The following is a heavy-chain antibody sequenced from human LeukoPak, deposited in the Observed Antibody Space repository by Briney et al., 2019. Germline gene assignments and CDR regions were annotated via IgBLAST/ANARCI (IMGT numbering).Heavy chain of an antibody. Sequence: PSETLSLTCAVYGGSFSGYYWSWIRQPPGKGLEWIGEINHSGSTNYNPSLKSRATISVDTSKNQFSLKLSSVTAADTAVYYCARRVRGSGSYIYYYYMDVWGKGTTVTISS. CDR1: GGSFSGYY. J-gene: IGHJ6*03. D-gene: IGHD3-10*01. CDR3: ARRVRGSGSYIYYYYMDV. V-gene: IGHV4-34*01. CDR2: INHSGST.